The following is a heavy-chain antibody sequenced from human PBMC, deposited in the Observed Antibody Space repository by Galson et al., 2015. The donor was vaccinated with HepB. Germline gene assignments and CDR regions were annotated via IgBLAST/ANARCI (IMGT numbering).Heavy chain of an antibody. J-gene: IGHJ6*02. CDR3: ARDLHVLRSPRWGMDV. CDR1: GFTFSSYA. V-gene: IGHV3-30-3*01. D-gene: IGHD3-3*01. Sequence: SLRLSCAASGFTFSSYAMHWVRQAPGKGLEWVAVISYDGSNKYYADSVKGRFTISRDNSKNTLYLQMNSLRAEDTAVYYCARDLHVLRSPRWGMDVWGQGTTVTVSS. CDR2: ISYDGSNK.